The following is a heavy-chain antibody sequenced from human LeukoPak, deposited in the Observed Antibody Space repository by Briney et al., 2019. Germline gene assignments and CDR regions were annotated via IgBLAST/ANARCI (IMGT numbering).Heavy chain of an antibody. CDR2: ISYDGSNK. J-gene: IGHJ4*02. V-gene: IGHV3-30*18. Sequence: GKSLILSCAASGFPFSSYGMHWVRQAPGKGLEWVAVISYDGSNKYYADSVKGRFTISRDNSKNTLYLQMNSLRAEDTAVYYCAKDLDDYSSVWGQGTLVTVSS. CDR3: AKDLDDYSSV. D-gene: IGHD4-11*01. CDR1: GFPFSSYG.